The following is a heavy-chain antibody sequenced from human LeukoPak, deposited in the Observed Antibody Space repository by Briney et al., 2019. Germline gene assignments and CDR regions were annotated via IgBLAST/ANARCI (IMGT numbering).Heavy chain of an antibody. CDR2: INFNSGGK. CDR3: ARQIVSGSMGCDF. V-gene: IGHV1-2*02. CDR1: AYTFSGYH. J-gene: IGHJ4*02. D-gene: IGHD2-21*01. Sequence: EASVKVSCKASAYTFSGYHIHWVRQAPGQGLEWMGWINFNSGGKIFAEKFQDRVTMARDTSISTAYMELSRLRSDDTAVYYCARQIVSGSMGCDFWGQGTLVTVSS.